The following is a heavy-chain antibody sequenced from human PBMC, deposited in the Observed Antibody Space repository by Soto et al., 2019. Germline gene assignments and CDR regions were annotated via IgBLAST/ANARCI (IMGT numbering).Heavy chain of an antibody. CDR1: GFTFSSYA. CDR3: ARDPSIVGARTGFDY. CDR2: ISYDGSNK. V-gene: IGHV3-30-3*01. D-gene: IGHD1-26*01. Sequence: PGGSLRLSCAASGFTFSSYAMHWVRQAPGKGLEWVAVISYDGSNKYYADSVKGRFTISRDNSKNTLYLRMNSLRAEDTAVYYCARDPSIVGARTGFDYWGQGTLVTVSS. J-gene: IGHJ4*02.